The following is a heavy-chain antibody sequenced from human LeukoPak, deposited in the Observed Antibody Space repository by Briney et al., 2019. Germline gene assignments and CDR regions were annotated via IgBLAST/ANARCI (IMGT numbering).Heavy chain of an antibody. J-gene: IGHJ4*02. CDR2: IPFDGSDE. CDR3: ASAAGPFDH. CDR1: GFRLTTYG. D-gene: IGHD6-13*01. V-gene: IGHV3-30*02. Sequence: PGGSLRISCEVSGFRLTTYGTHWVRKAPGKGLEWVAYIPFDGSDEYYVDSVKGRFTISRDNSKNTLYLQMNTLRADDTAVYFCASAAGPFDHWGQGTLVTVFS.